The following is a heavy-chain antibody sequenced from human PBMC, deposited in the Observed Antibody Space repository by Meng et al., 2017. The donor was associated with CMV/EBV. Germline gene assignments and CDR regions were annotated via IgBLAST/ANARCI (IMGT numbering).Heavy chain of an antibody. CDR3: ARILVEPAAIYYGLDV. Sequence: ASVKVSCKASGYTFTGYYIHWVRQAPGQGLEWMGWINPNTGGTNYAQKFQGRVTMTRDTSISTAYMELSRLRSDDTAVYYCARILVEPAAIYYGLDVWGQGITVTVSS. V-gene: IGHV1-2*02. D-gene: IGHD2-2*01. J-gene: IGHJ6*02. CDR1: GYTFTGYY. CDR2: INPNTGGT.